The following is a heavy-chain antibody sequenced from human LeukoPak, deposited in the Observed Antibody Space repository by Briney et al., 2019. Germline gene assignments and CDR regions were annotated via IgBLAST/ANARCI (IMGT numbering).Heavy chain of an antibody. CDR1: GGSISSSSYY. D-gene: IGHD6-13*01. V-gene: IGHV4-39*07. CDR2: IYYSGST. CDR3: ARSYSSRQDP. J-gene: IGHJ5*02. Sequence: SETLSLTCTVSGGSISSSSYYWGWIRQPPGKGLEWIGSIYYSGSTYYNPSLKSRVTISVGRSKNQFSLKLSSVTAADTAVYYCARSYSSRQDPWGQGTLVTVSS.